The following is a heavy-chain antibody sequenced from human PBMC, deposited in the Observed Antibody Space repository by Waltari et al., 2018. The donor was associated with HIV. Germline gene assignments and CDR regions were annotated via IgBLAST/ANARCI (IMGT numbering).Heavy chain of an antibody. CDR2: IIPSCGTA. J-gene: IGHJ4*02. CDR1: GGTFSSYA. CDR3: ARAVGYDSSGYFLPFDY. D-gene: IGHD3-22*01. Sequence: QVQLVQSGAEVKKPGSSVKVSCKASGGTFSSYAISWVRQAPGQGLEWMGGIIPSCGTANYAQKFQGRVTITADESTSTAYMELSSLRSEDTAVYYCARAVGYDSSGYFLPFDYWGQGTLVTVSS. V-gene: IGHV1-69*01.